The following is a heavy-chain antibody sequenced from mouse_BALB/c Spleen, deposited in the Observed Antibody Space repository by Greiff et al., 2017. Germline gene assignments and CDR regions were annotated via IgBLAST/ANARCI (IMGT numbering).Heavy chain of an antibody. V-gene: IGHV3-8*02. D-gene: IGHD1-1*01. CDR2: ISYSGST. CDR3: ARSLYYYAPLDY. Sequence: EVQVVESGPSLVKPSQTLSLTCSVTGDSITSCYWNWIRKFPGNKLEYMGYISYSGSTYYNPYLKSRISITRDTSKNQYYLQLNSVTTEDTATFYCARSLYYYAPLDYWGQGTTLTVSS. J-gene: IGHJ2*01. CDR1: GDSITSCY.